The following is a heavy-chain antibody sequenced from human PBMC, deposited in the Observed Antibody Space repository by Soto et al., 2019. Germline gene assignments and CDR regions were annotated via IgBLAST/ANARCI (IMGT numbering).Heavy chain of an antibody. CDR1: GFTFSSYA. CDR3: AKTRPKTVTTYGAFDI. Sequence: EVQLLESGGGLVQPGGSLRLSCAASGFTFSSYAMSWVRQAPGKGLEWVSAICGSGGSTYYADSVKGRFTISRDNSKNPLYLQMNSLRAEDTAVYYCAKTRPKTVTTYGAFDIWGQGTMVTGSS. V-gene: IGHV3-23*01. D-gene: IGHD4-17*01. J-gene: IGHJ3*02. CDR2: ICGSGGST.